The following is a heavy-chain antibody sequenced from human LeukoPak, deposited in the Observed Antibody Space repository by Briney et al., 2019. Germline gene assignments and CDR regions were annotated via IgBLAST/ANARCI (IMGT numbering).Heavy chain of an antibody. CDR3: ARELGYCGGDCYPDAFDI. CDR2: INPSGGST. Sequence: GASVKVSCKASGYTFTSYYMHWVRQAPGQGLEWMGIINPSGGSTSYAQKLQGRVTMTTDTSTSTAYMELRSLRSDDTAVYYCARELGYCGGDCYPDAFDIWGQGTMVTVSS. V-gene: IGHV1-46*01. D-gene: IGHD2-21*02. CDR1: GYTFTSYY. J-gene: IGHJ3*02.